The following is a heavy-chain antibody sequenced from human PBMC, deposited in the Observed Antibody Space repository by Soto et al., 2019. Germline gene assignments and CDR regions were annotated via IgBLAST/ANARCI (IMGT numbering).Heavy chain of an antibody. V-gene: IGHV3-23*01. Sequence: EVQVLESGGGLVQPGGSLRLSCAGSAFTFSNYAMSWVRQAPGKGLEWVSTISRGGDTTYYADSVKGRFTVSRDNDKNALYLQLNSLRADDTAVYYCARPFPEKTYYYSGMDVWGQGTTVTVSS. CDR3: ARPFPEKTYYYSGMDV. J-gene: IGHJ6*02. CDR1: AFTFSNYA. CDR2: ISRGGDTT.